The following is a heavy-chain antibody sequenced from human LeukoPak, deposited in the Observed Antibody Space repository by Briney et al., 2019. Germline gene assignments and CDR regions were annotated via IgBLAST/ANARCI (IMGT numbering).Heavy chain of an antibody. V-gene: IGHV3-21*01. CDR2: ISSSSRHI. CDR3: ARDGGSIGSYLFDY. CDR1: GFTFSTYT. J-gene: IGHJ4*02. Sequence: GGSLRLSCAASGFTFSTYTVNWVRQAPGKGLEWVSSISSSSRHIYYADSVKGRFTVSRDNARNSLFLQMNSLRAEDTAVYYCARDGGSIGSYLFDYWGQGTLVTVSS. D-gene: IGHD1-26*01.